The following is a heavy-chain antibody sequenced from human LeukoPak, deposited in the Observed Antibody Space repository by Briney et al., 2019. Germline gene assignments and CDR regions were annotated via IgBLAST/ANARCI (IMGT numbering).Heavy chain of an antibody. V-gene: IGHV3-33*06. D-gene: IGHD1-14*01. CDR2: IWYDGSNK. CDR1: GFTFSSYG. J-gene: IGHJ4*02. CDR3: AKPGRSDGGDYFDY. Sequence: GGSLRLSCAASGFTFSSYGMHWVRQAPGKGLEWVAVIWYDGSNKYYADSVKGRFTISRDNSKNTLYLQMNSLRAEDTAVYYCAKPGRSDGGDYFDYWGQRTLVTVSS.